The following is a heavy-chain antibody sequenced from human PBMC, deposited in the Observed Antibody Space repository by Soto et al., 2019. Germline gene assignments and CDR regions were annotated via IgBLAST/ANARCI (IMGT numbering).Heavy chain of an antibody. J-gene: IGHJ4*02. CDR2: ISYDGSNK. Sequence: GGSLRLSCAASGFTFSSYGMHWVRQAPGKGLEWVAVISYDGSNKYYADSVKGRFTISRDNSKNTLYLQMNSLRAEDTAAYYCAKDSAWIQLWFAFDYWGQGTLVTVSS. V-gene: IGHV3-30*18. D-gene: IGHD5-18*01. CDR3: AKDSAWIQLWFAFDY. CDR1: GFTFSSYG.